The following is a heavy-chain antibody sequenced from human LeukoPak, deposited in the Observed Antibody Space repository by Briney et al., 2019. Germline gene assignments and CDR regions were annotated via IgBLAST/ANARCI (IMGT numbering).Heavy chain of an antibody. CDR3: AKDRGY. CDR1: GFNFTAFP. V-gene: IGHV3-23*01. Sequence: GGSLRLSCAASGFNFTAFPMTWVRQAPGKALEWVSAISGSGDRTYYADFVKGRFTISRDNSRNTLYLQMNGLRVEDTAVYYCAKDRGYWGLGTLVTVSS. CDR2: ISGSGDRT. J-gene: IGHJ4*02.